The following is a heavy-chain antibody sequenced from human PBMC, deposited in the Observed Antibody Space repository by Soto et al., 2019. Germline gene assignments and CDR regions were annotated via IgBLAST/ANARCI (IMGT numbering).Heavy chain of an antibody. Sequence: ASVKVSCKASGYTFTSYGISWVRQAPGQGLEWMGWISAYNGNTNYAQKLQGRVTMTTDTSTSTAYMELRSLRSDDTAVYYCERDLAPWCSCGSCYSGHWGQGTLVTVSS. D-gene: IGHD2-15*01. J-gene: IGHJ4*02. CDR2: ISAYNGNT. CDR3: ERDLAPWCSCGSCYSGH. V-gene: IGHV1-18*01. CDR1: GYTFTSYG.